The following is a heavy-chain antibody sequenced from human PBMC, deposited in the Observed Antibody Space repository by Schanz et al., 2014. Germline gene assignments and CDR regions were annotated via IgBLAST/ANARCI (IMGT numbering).Heavy chain of an antibody. Sequence: EVQLLESGGGLVQPGGSLRLSCAASGFTFSSYAMSWVRQAPGKGLEWISFINTGSNYINYADSVKGRFTISRDNTKNSLCLQQNSLRADDTAVYYCARNRGSGGQNWYFDLWGRGTLXTDSS. D-gene: IGHD1-26*01. CDR2: INTGSNYI. V-gene: IGHV3-48*04. J-gene: IGHJ2*01. CDR3: ARNRGSGGQNWYFDL. CDR1: GFTFSSYA.